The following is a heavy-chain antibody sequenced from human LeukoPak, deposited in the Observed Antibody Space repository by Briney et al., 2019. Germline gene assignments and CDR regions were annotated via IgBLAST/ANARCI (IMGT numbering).Heavy chain of an antibody. V-gene: IGHV3-7*01. J-gene: IGHJ4*02. Sequence: PGGSLRLSCAASGFTSSNYWMSWVRQAPGKGLEWVANIKQDGSEKYYVDSVKGRFTISRDNAKNSLYLQMNSLRAEDTAVYYCVRDFPANYNDNKGRFDYWGQGTLVTVSS. CDR1: GFTSSNYW. D-gene: IGHD3-22*01. CDR3: VRDFPANYNDNKGRFDY. CDR2: IKQDGSEK.